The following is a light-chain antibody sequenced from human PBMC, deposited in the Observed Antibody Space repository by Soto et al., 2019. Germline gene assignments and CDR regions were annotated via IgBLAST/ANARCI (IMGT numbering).Light chain of an antibody. J-gene: IGKJ2*01. CDR3: QQYNYWPPLYT. Sequence: EIVMTQSPATLSVSPGERGTLSCRASQSVNSNLAWYQQKPGQAPRLLIYGASTRATGIPARFSGSGSGTEFTLTISSLQSEDFAVYYCQQYNYWPPLYTFGQGTKLEIK. V-gene: IGKV3-15*01. CDR2: GAS. CDR1: QSVNSN.